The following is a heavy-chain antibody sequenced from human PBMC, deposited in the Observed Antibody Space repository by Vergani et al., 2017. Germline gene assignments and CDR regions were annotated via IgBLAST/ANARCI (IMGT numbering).Heavy chain of an antibody. J-gene: IGHJ6*03. V-gene: IGHV5-51*01. CDR2: IYPGDSDT. Sequence: EVQLVQSGAEVKKPGESLKISCKGSGYSFTSYWIGWVRQMPGKGLGWMGIIYPGDSDTRHSPSFQGQVTISADKSISTAYLQWSSLKASDTAMYYCARQRGYCSSTSCARRYYYMDVWGKGTTVTVSS. CDR1: GYSFTSYW. D-gene: IGHD2-2*01. CDR3: ARQRGYCSSTSCARRYYYMDV.